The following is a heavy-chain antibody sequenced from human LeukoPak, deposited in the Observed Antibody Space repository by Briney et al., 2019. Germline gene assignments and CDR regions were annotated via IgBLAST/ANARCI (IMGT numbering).Heavy chain of an antibody. CDR1: GFTFSSYE. D-gene: IGHD4-17*01. CDR3: TTEDYGDYVPDY. CDR2: IKSKTDGGTT. V-gene: IGHV3-15*01. J-gene: IGHJ4*02. Sequence: GGSLRLSCAASGFTFSSYEMNWVRQAPGKGLEWVGQIKSKTDGGTTDYAAPVKGRFTISRDDSKNSLYLLMNSLKTEDTAVYYCTTEDYGDYVPDYRGQGTLVTVSS.